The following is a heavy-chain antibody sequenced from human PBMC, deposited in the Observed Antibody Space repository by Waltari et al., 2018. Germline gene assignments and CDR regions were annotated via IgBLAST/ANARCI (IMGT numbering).Heavy chain of an antibody. CDR2: IIPILGIA. V-gene: IGHV1-69*08. CDR3: ARDPSVPLDAFDI. J-gene: IGHJ3*02. CDR1: GGTFSSYT. Sequence: QVQLVQSGAEVKKPGSSVKVSCKASGGTFSSYTISWVRQAPGQGLEWMGRIIPILGIANYAQKFQGRVTITADKSTSTAYMELSSLRSEDTAVYYCARDPSVPLDAFDIWGQGTMVTVSS.